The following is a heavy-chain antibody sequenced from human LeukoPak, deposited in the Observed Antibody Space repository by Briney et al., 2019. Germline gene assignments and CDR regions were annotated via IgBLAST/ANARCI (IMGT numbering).Heavy chain of an antibody. V-gene: IGHV1-18*01. Sequence: ASVKVSCKASGYTFTNYGISWVRQAPGQGLEWMGWISAYNGKTHYAQKLQGRVTMTTDTSTSTAYMELRSLRSDDTAMYYCARSSHRLYDYVWGSYESKDYWGQGTLVTVSS. J-gene: IGHJ4*02. D-gene: IGHD3-16*01. CDR3: ARSSHRLYDYVWGSYESKDY. CDR1: GYTFTNYG. CDR2: ISAYNGKT.